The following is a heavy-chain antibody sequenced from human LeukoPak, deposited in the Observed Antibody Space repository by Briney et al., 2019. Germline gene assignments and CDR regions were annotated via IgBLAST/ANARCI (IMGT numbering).Heavy chain of an antibody. CDR3: ARDLGGYVGFDP. CDR2: VYSNSGAT. CDR1: EDTFTGYF. D-gene: IGHD5-12*01. V-gene: IGHV1-2*02. J-gene: IGHJ5*02. Sequence: ASVKVSCKATEDTFTGYFIHWVRQALGQGLEWMGSVYSNSGATNYAQQFQGRVTMTRDTSITTAYMELNRLQSDDTAIYYCARDLGGYVGFDPWGQGTLVTVSS.